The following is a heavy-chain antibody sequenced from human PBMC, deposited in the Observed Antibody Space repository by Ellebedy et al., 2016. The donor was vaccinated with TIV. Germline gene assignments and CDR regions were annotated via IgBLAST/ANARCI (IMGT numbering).Heavy chain of an antibody. Sequence: SQTLPLTCGVSGGSVSTTKYYWAWIRQPPGKGLEWIGSVYYSGSPSYNPSFKSRVTLSADTSKNQCSLNLRTVSAADTGVYYCARIDPWQPIDDWGQGILVTVSS. V-gene: IGHV4-39*01. CDR1: GGSVSTTKYY. D-gene: IGHD3-9*01. CDR2: VYYSGSP. CDR3: ARIDPWQPIDD. J-gene: IGHJ4*02.